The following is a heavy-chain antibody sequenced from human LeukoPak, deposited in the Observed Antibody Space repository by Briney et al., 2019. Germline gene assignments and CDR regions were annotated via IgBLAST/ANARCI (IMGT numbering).Heavy chain of an antibody. CDR3: ARVPGYGDYVGY. CDR1: GGSFSGYY. V-gene: IGHV4-34*01. CDR2: INHSGST. Sequence: SETLSLTCAVYGGSFSGYYWSWIRQPPGKGLEWTGEINHSGSTNYNPSLKSRVTISVDTSKNQFSLKLSSVTAADTAVYYCARVPGYGDYVGYWGQGTLVTVSS. J-gene: IGHJ4*02. D-gene: IGHD4-17*01.